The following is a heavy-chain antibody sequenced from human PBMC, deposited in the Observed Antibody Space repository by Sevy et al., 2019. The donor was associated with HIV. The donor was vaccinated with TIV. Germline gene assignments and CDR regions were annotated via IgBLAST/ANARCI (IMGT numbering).Heavy chain of an antibody. Sequence: GGSLRLSCGASEFTFSSYEMNWVRQTPGKGLEWVSYISSSGSLIYYADSVKGRFTISRDNAKNSLYLQMNSLRAEDTAVYYCAGGVVIGTTFDYWGQGTLVTVSS. D-gene: IGHD3-22*01. CDR2: ISSSGSLI. CDR3: AGGVVIGTTFDY. V-gene: IGHV3-48*03. CDR1: EFTFSSYE. J-gene: IGHJ4*02.